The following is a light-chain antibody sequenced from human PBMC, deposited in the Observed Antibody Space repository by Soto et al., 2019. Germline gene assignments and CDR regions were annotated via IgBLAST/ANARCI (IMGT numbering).Light chain of an antibody. CDR2: EVS. CDR1: SSDVGAYKY. J-gene: IGLJ3*02. V-gene: IGLV2-8*01. CDR3: TSYVGSNIWV. Sequence: QSVLTQPPSASGSPGQSVTISCTGTSSDVGAYKYVSWYQQYPGKAPKLMIYEVSKRPSGVPDPFAGSKSGNTSSLTVSGLQAEDEAYYYCTSYVGSNIWVFGGGTKLTVL.